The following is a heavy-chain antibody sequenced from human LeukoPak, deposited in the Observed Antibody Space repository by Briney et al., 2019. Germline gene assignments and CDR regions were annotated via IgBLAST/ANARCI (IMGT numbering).Heavy chain of an antibody. D-gene: IGHD6-19*01. Sequence: SETLSLTCAVPGGSFSGYLWSWLRQPPGKGLEWVGEINYNGEIANYNPSLKSRVTISVDTSKNQFSLKLSSVTAADTAVYYCARYPSSGWAYYFDYWGQGTLVTVSS. CDR3: ARYPSSGWAYYFDY. J-gene: IGHJ4*02. CDR2: INYNGEIA. V-gene: IGHV4-34*10. CDR1: GGSFSGYL.